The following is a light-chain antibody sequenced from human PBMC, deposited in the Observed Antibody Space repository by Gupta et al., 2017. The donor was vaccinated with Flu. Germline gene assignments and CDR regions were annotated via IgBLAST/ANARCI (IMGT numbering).Light chain of an antibody. CDR3: QQYYFTPPT. CDR1: QSVLSSSNNKNY. CDR2: WAS. Sequence: NCKSSQSVLSSSNNKNYLSWYQQKPGQPPELLIYWASTRESGVPDRFSGSGSGTDFTLTISSLQAGDMAVYYCQQYYFTPPTFGGGTKVEIK. J-gene: IGKJ4*01. V-gene: IGKV4-1*01.